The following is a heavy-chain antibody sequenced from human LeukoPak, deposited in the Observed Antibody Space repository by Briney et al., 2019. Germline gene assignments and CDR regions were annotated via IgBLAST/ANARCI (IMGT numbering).Heavy chain of an antibody. Sequence: GGSLRLSCAASGFTFNVYSMVWVRQAPGKGLEWLSYIGYTSTPIYYADSVKGRFTVSRDDAKNSLYLQMSSLKDEDTAVYYCASAGSDSQSWWFDYWGQGALVTVSS. CDR3: ASAGSDSQSWWFDY. CDR1: GFTFNVYS. J-gene: IGHJ4*02. D-gene: IGHD2-15*01. CDR2: IGYTSTPI. V-gene: IGHV3-48*02.